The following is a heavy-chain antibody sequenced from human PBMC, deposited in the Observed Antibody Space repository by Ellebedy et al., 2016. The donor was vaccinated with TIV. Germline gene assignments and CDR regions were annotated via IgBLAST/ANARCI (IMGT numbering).Heavy chain of an antibody. CDR2: INHNGDT. J-gene: IGHJ5*01. Sequence: ESLKISCAASGFSVGSNYMSWIRQPPGKGLEWTGEINHNGDTKTSPSLKRRVIVSLDKSKNHFSLSLTSVTAADTAVYFCARGNSGSYPYTVFDSWGQGTLVTVSS. V-gene: IGHV4-34*01. CDR1: GFSVGSNY. D-gene: IGHD1-26*01. CDR3: ARGNSGSYPYTVFDS.